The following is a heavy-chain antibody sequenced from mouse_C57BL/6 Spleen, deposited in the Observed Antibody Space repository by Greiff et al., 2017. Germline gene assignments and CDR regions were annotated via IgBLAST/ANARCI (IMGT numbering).Heavy chain of an antibody. D-gene: IGHD1-1*01. CDR1: GYTFTDYN. CDR2: INPNNGGT. CDR3: ARSSYYGSTYGGYFDY. Sequence: VQLQQSGPELVKPGASVKIPCKASGYTFTDYNMDWVKQSHGKSLEWIGDINPNNGGTIYNQKFKGKATLTVDKSSSTAYMELRSLTSEDTAVYYCARSSYYGSTYGGYFDYWGQGTTLTVSS. V-gene: IGHV1-18*01. J-gene: IGHJ2*01.